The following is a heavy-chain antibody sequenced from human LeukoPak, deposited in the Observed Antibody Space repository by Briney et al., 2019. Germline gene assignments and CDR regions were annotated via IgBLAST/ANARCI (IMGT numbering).Heavy chain of an antibody. CDR2: INHSGST. CDR3: ARGGRFLEWTFDY. D-gene: IGHD3-3*01. V-gene: IGHV4-34*01. J-gene: IGHJ4*02. CDR1: GGSFSGYY. Sequence: PSETLSLTCAVYGGSFSGYYWSWIRQPPGKGLEWIGEINHSGSTNYNPSLKSRVTISVDTSKNQFSLKLSSVTAADTAVYYCARGGRFLEWTFDYWGQGTLVTVSS.